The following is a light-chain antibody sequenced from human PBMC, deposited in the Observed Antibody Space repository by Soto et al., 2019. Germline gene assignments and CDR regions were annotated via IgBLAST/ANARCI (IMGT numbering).Light chain of an antibody. V-gene: IGLV1-40*01. CDR3: QSYDSSLAGFV. J-gene: IGLJ1*01. CDR2: VNT. Sequence: QSVLTQPPSVSGAPGQRVTISCIGSSSNIGARFDVHWYRHLPGTAPKLLISVNTNGPSGVADRFSGSKSGTSASLAIAGLRAEDEADYYCQSYDSSLAGFVFGTGTKLTVL. CDR1: SSNIGARFD.